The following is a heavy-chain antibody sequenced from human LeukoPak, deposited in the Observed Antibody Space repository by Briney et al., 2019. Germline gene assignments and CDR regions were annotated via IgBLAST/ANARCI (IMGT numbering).Heavy chain of an antibody. CDR3: AKAKTSWRLLWLDYYMDV. V-gene: IGHV3-74*01. J-gene: IGHJ6*03. CDR1: GFTFSSYD. CDR2: ISSDGTTT. Sequence: GGSLRLSCAASGFTFSSYDIHCVRQAPGKGLVWVSHISSDGTTTTYADSVKGRFTISRDNSKNTLYLQMNSLRAEDTAVYYCAKAKTSWRLLWLDYYMDVWGKGTTVTVSS. D-gene: IGHD3-10*01.